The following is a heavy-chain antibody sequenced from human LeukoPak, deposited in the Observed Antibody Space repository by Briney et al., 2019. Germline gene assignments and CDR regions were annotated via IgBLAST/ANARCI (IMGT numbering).Heavy chain of an antibody. J-gene: IGHJ5*02. CDR3: ARHDVVAAFNWFDP. V-gene: IGHV4-39*01. CDR1: GGSISSSSYS. D-gene: IGHD2-15*01. CDR2: IYYSGST. Sequence: SETLSLTCTVSGGSISSSSYSWGWIRQPPGKGLEWIGSIYYSGSTYYNPSLKSRVTISVDTSKNQFSLKLSSVTAADTAVYYCARHDVVAAFNWFDPWGQGTLVTVSS.